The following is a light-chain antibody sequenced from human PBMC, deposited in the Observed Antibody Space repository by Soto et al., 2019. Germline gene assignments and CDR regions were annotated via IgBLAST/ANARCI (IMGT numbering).Light chain of an antibody. CDR2: YDS. CDR1: NIGSKS. CDR3: QVWESSVDHVV. Sequence: SYVLTQPPSVSVAPGKTARITCGGNNIGSKSVHWYQQKPGQTPVLVIYYDSDRPSGIPERLSGSNSGNTATLTISRVEAGDEADYYCQVWESSVDHVVFGGGTKLTVL. V-gene: IGLV3-21*01. J-gene: IGLJ2*01.